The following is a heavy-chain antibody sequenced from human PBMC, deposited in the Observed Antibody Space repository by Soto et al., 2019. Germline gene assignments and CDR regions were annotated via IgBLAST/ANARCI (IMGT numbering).Heavy chain of an antibody. J-gene: IGHJ6*02. Sequence: SVKVSCKASGGAFTNYSLNWVRHAPGQGLEWLGGIIPLHNTSNYSLKLLGRGSVTADISSNTVYMHLSGLTSDDTATYYCAIWSNWNPLYYRGMDVWGQGTTVTVSS. CDR1: GGAFTNYS. D-gene: IGHD1-20*01. CDR3: AIWSNWNPLYYRGMDV. V-gene: IGHV1-69*08. CDR2: IIPLHNTS.